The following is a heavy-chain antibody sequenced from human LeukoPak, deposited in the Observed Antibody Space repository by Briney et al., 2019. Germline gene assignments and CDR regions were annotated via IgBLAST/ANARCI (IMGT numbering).Heavy chain of an antibody. CDR2: ISYDGSNK. CDR3: ARDLTAMASSAGY. CDR1: GFTFSSYG. V-gene: IGHV3-30*03. J-gene: IGHJ4*02. D-gene: IGHD5-18*01. Sequence: GRSLRLSCAASGFTFSSYGMHWVRQAPGKGLEWVAAISYDGSNKYYADSVKGRFTISRDNSKNTLYLQMNSLRAEDTAVYYCARDLTAMASSAGYWGQGTLVTVSS.